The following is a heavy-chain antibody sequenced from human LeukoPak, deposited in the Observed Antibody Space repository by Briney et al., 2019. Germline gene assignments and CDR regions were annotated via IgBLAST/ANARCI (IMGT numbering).Heavy chain of an antibody. D-gene: IGHD3-10*01. CDR2: INPNSGDT. Sequence: ASVKVSCKASGYTFTGYYIHWVRQAPGQGLEWMGRINPNSGDTNYAQKFQGRVTMTRDTSISTAYMELSNLSSDDTAVYYCARDPYVSGSYGWLDPWGQETLVTVSS. CDR1: GYTFTGYY. V-gene: IGHV1-2*06. J-gene: IGHJ5*02. CDR3: ARDPYVSGSYGWLDP.